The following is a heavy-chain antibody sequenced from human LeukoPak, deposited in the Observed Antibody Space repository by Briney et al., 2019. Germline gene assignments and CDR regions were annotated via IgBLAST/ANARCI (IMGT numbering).Heavy chain of an antibody. V-gene: IGHV4-34*01. D-gene: IGHD3-3*01. CDR3: ARRVASGYYNKNLDY. CDR2: INHSGST. CDR1: GGSFSGYY. J-gene: IGHJ4*02. Sequence: SETLSLACAVYGGSFSGYYWSWIRQPPGKGLEWIGEINHSGSTNYNPSLKSRVTISVDTSKNQFSLKLSSVTAADTAVYYCARRVASGYYNKNLDYWGQGTLVTVSS.